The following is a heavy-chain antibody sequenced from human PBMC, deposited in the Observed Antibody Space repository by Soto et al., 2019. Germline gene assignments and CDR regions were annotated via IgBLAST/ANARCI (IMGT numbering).Heavy chain of an antibody. Sequence: QVQLVESGGGVVQPGRSLRLSCVASGFTFSSYAMHWVRQAPGKGLEWVAVISYDGSNKYYADSVKGRFTISRDNSKSTLSLQMNRLRAEDTAVYYWARPLWRDNYNWGYFDLWGRGTLVTVSS. CDR3: ARPLWRDNYNWGYFDL. CDR2: ISYDGSNK. J-gene: IGHJ2*01. V-gene: IGHV3-30-3*01. CDR1: GFTFSSYA. D-gene: IGHD4-4*01.